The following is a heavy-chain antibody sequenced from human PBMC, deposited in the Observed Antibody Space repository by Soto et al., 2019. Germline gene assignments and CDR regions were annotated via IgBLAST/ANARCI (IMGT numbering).Heavy chain of an antibody. D-gene: IGHD5-18*01. Sequence: SETLSLTCTVSGGSVSSGYNYWSWIRQSPGKGLEWIGYISGSGSTGYNPSLKNRLTMPVDRSQNQFTLRLTPVTAADTAVYFCATESGSTYGYFDYWGQGTQVTVSS. V-gene: IGHV4-30-4*01. CDR2: ISGSGST. CDR3: ATESGSTYGYFDY. CDR1: GGSVSSGYNY. J-gene: IGHJ4*02.